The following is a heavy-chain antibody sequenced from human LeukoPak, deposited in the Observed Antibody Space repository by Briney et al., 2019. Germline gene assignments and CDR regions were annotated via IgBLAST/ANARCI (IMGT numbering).Heavy chain of an antibody. CDR2: INAGNGNT. Sequence: ASVKVSCKASGYTFTSYAMHWVRQAPGQRLEWMGWINAGNGNTKYSQKFQGRVTITRDTSASTAYMELRSLRSDDTAVYYCARSGGSYYGSGSFPLFDYWGQGTLVTVSS. CDR1: GYTFTSYA. J-gene: IGHJ4*02. D-gene: IGHD3-10*01. CDR3: ARSGGSYYGSGSFPLFDY. V-gene: IGHV1-3*01.